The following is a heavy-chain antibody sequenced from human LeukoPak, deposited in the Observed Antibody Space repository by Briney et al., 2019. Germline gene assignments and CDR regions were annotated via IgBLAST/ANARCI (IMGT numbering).Heavy chain of an antibody. V-gene: IGHV4-34*01. CDR3: ARGGIMVRQSINFHFFYGTDV. CDR2: INHSGSS. J-gene: IGHJ6*02. D-gene: IGHD3-10*01. CDR1: GGSLIGHY. Sequence: SETLSLTCDVYGGSLIGHYLSWIRQPPGKGLEWVGEINHSGSSSYNPSLKNRVTISVDTSKNQTSLRLSAVTAADTAIYYCARGGIMVRQSINFHFFYGTDVWGQGTTVTVSS.